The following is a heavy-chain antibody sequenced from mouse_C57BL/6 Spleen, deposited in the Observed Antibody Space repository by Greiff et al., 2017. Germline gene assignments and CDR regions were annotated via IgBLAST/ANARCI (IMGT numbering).Heavy chain of an antibody. J-gene: IGHJ4*01. V-gene: IGHV1-52*01. CDR3: ARLTVVADYYAMDY. D-gene: IGHD1-1*01. CDR1: GYTFTSYW. Sequence: QVHVKQPGAELVRPGSSVKLSCKASGYTFTSYWMHWVKQRPIQGLEWIGNIDPSDSETHYNQKFKDKATLTVDKSSSTAYMQLSSLTSEDSAVYYCARLTVVADYYAMDYWGQGTSVTVSS. CDR2: IDPSDSET.